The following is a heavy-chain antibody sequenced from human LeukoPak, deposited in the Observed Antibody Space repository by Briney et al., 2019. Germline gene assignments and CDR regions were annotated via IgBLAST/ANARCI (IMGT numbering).Heavy chain of an antibody. Sequence: PGRSLRLSCAASGFTFSSYAMSWVRQAPGKGLEWVSAISGSGGSTYYADSVKGRFTISRDNSKNTLYLQMNSLRAEDTAVYYCAKDPANYDILTGYYYWGQGTLVTVSS. CDR3: AKDPANYDILTGYYY. D-gene: IGHD3-9*01. CDR1: GFTFSSYA. J-gene: IGHJ4*02. V-gene: IGHV3-23*01. CDR2: ISGSGGST.